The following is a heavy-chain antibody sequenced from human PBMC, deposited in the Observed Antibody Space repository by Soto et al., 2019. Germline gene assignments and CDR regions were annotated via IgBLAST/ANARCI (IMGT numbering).Heavy chain of an antibody. J-gene: IGHJ4*02. CDR3: ARDPGWGALDY. Sequence: GGSLRLSCAASGFTFSNSWMSWVRQAPGKGLEWVANINQGGSEKYYVDSVKGRFTISRDNAKSSLYLQMNSLRADDTAVYYCARDPGWGALDYWGQGTLVTVSS. D-gene: IGHD7-27*01. CDR2: INQGGSEK. CDR1: GFTFSNSW. V-gene: IGHV3-7*01.